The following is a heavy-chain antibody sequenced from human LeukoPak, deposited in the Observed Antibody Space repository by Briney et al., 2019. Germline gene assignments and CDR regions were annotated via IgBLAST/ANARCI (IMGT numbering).Heavy chain of an antibody. Sequence: PGGSLRLSCAASGFTFSSYGMHWVRQAPGKGLEWVAFIRYDGSNKYYADSVKGRFTISRDNSKNTLYLQMNGLRAEDTAVYYCAKDITHRYFDYWGQGTLVTVSS. CDR2: IRYDGSNK. CDR1: GFTFSSYG. V-gene: IGHV3-30*02. J-gene: IGHJ4*02. CDR3: AKDITHRYFDY. D-gene: IGHD1-14*01.